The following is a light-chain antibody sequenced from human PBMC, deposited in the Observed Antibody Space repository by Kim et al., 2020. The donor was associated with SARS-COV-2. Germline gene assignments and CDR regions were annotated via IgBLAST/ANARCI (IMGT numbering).Light chain of an antibody. J-gene: IGKJ2*01. Sequence: LAPGERATLSCRASQSVSSYLGWYQQKPCQAPRLLIYDASNRATCIPARFSGSGSGTDFTLTISSLEPEDFAVYYCQQRSNWPPYTFGQGTKLEI. V-gene: IGKV3-11*01. CDR3: QQRSNWPPYT. CDR1: QSVSSY. CDR2: DAS.